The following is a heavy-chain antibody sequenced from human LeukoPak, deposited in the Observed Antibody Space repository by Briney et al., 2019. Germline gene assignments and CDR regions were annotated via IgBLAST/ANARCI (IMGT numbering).Heavy chain of an antibody. CDR3: ARHEAVEYYYDSSGYFDY. CDR1: GGSISSSSYX. J-gene: IGHJ4*02. CDR2: IXXXGST. Sequence: SETLSLTCTVSGGSISSSSYXWGXXXQPPXXGXEWXXSIXXXGSTYYXPSLKXRVTISVDTSKNQFSLKLSSVTAADTAVYYCARHEAVEYYYDSSGYFDYWGQGTLVTVSS. V-gene: IGHV4-39*01. D-gene: IGHD3-22*01.